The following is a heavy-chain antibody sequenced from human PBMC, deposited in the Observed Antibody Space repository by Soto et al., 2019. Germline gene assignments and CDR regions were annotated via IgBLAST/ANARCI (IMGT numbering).Heavy chain of an antibody. CDR3: ARGGNRYSNTASGVGGFDF. J-gene: IGHJ4*02. D-gene: IGHD5-12*01. Sequence: SETLSPTCTVSDVSISSFYWGWIRHPPGTGLEWIGYIYCTGTTNYNPSLKRRVTISLDTAKNQFSLNVNSLTTADTAVYFCARGGNRYSNTASGVGGFDFWGQGTLVTVSS. V-gene: IGHV4-59*01. CDR1: DVSISSFY. CDR2: IYCTGTT.